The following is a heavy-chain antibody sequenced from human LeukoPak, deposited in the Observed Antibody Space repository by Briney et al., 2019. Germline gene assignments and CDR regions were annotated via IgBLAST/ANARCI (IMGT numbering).Heavy chain of an antibody. V-gene: IGHV4-59*08. CDR3: VRHFRLRRDDYNLDFDY. Sequence: SETPSLTCTVSGGSISTYYWSWIRQPPGKGLEWIGYIYSSGSTNYNPSLKSRVTISVDTSKNQFSMKLSSVTAADTAVYYCVRHFRLRRDDYNLDFDYWGQGTLVTVSS. CDR1: GGSISTYY. D-gene: IGHD5-24*01. J-gene: IGHJ4*02. CDR2: IYSSGST.